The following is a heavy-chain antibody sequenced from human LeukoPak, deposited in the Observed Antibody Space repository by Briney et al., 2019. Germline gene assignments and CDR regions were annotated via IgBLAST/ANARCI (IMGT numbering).Heavy chain of an antibody. CDR3: ARGLVMAAAGTRDAFDM. CDR1: GFTFTDVW. D-gene: IGHD6-13*01. V-gene: IGHV3-53*01. Sequence: GGSLRLSCAASGFTFTDVWMTWVRQAPGEGLEWVSVIYSGGTTYYADSVKGRFTISRDNSKNTLYLQMNSLRAEDTAVYYCARGLVMAAAGTRDAFDMWGQGTMVTVSS. J-gene: IGHJ3*02. CDR2: IYSGGTT.